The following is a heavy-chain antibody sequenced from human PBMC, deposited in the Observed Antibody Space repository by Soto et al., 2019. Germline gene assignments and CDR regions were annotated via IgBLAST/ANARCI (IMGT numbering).Heavy chain of an antibody. D-gene: IGHD3-22*01. J-gene: IGHJ4*02. Sequence: QVQLVESGGGVVQPGRSLRLSCTVSGFTFSNYAMTWVRQAPGRGLEWVAVISYNGAKKYYADSVKGRFTLSRDNSKNTLYLQVDSLRAEDTAVYYCARHGLYYDNSLSYYVFDFWGQGTLVTVSS. CDR2: ISYNGAKK. CDR1: GFTFSNYA. V-gene: IGHV3-30-3*01. CDR3: ARHGLYYDNSLSYYVFDF.